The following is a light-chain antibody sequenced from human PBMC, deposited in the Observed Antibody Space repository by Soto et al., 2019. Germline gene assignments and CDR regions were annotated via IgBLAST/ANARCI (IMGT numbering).Light chain of an antibody. CDR1: QSVSSP. V-gene: IGKV3-15*01. Sequence: EIVMTQAPATMSVSPGEGATVSCMARQSVSSPLAWYQHKPGQAPRLLFYDASTRATGIPARLSGSGSGTECTLTSSSLQSADFAVYYCQHDHGWPITFGQGTRREIK. CDR3: QHDHGWPIT. J-gene: IGKJ5*01. CDR2: DAS.